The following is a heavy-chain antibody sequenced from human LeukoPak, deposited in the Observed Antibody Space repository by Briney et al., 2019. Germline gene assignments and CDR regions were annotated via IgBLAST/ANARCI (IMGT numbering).Heavy chain of an antibody. J-gene: IGHJ5*02. CDR1: GFTFSDYY. Sequence: GGSLRLSCAASGFTFSDYYMSWIRQAPGKGLEWVSAISGSGGSTYHADSVKGRFTVSRDNSKNTLYLQMNSLRAEDTAVYYCAKASCSSSTCYRFDPWGQGTLVTVSS. V-gene: IGHV3-23*01. D-gene: IGHD2-2*01. CDR2: ISGSGGST. CDR3: AKASCSSSTCYRFDP.